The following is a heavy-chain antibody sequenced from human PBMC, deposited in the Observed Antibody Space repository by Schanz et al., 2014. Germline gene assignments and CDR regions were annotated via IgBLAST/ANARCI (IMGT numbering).Heavy chain of an antibody. D-gene: IGHD6-6*01. CDR3: ARDRGHVEQLVLEWYYAMDV. J-gene: IGHJ6*02. V-gene: IGHV1-18*01. CDR1: GGTFGRYT. CDR2: ISAHNGNT. Sequence: QVQLVQSGAEVKKPGSSVNVSCEASGGTFGRYTISWLRQAPGQGLEWMGWISAHNGNTNYAQKLQGRVSMTTDTSTNTAYMELRSLRSDDTAVYYCARDRGHVEQLVLEWYYAMDVWGQGTTVAVSS.